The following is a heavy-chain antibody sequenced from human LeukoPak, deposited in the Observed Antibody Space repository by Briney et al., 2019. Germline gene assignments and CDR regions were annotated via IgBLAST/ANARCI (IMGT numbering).Heavy chain of an antibody. CDR1: GYTFTGYY. D-gene: IGHD1-26*01. Sequence: ASVKVPCKASGYTFTGYYMHWVRQAPGQGLEWMGRINPNSGGTNYAQKFQGRVTMTRDTSISTAYMELSRLRSDDTAVYYCAKAAGATIPLDYWGQGTLVTVSS. J-gene: IGHJ4*02. V-gene: IGHV1-2*06. CDR3: AKAAGATIPLDY. CDR2: INPNSGGT.